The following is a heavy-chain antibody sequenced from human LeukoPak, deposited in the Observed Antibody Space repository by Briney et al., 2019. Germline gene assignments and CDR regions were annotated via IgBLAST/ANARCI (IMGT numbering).Heavy chain of an antibody. CDR2: ISFSNSTL. D-gene: IGHD5-12*01. V-gene: IGHV3-48*04. J-gene: IGHJ4*02. CDR3: AGGGATSFDY. CDR1: GFNVSYYS. Sequence: GGSLRLSCAASGFNVSYYSMNWVRQAPGKGLEWVSYISFSNSTLYYADSVRGRFTISRDNAKNSLSLQMNSLRAEDTAVYYCAGGGATSFDYWGQGILVTVSS.